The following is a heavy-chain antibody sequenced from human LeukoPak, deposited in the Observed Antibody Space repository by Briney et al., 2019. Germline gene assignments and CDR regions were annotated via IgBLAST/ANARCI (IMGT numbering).Heavy chain of an antibody. CDR2: IGTSSSTI. D-gene: IGHD4-23*01. CDR1: GFTFSSYG. J-gene: IGHJ4*02. V-gene: IGHV3-48*02. CDR3: ARHDYGGNSGDN. Sequence: PGGSLRLSCAASGFTFSSYGMNWVRQAPGKGLEWVSYIGTSSSTIYYADSVKVRFTISRDNAKNSLYLQMNSLRDEDTAVYYCARHDYGGNSGDNWGQGTLVTVSS.